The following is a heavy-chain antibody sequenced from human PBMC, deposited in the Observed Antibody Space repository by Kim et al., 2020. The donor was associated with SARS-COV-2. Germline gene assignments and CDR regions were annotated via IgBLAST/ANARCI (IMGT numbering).Heavy chain of an antibody. CDR2: INPSGGST. CDR1: GYTFTSYY. V-gene: IGHV1-46*01. Sequence: ASVKVSCKASGYTFTSYYMHWVRQAPGQGLEWMGIINPSGGSTSYAQKFQGRVTMTRDTSTSTVYMELSSLRSEDTAVYYCARECITIFGVVIKDYYGMDVWGQGTTVTVSS. CDR3: ARECITIFGVVIKDYYGMDV. J-gene: IGHJ6*02. D-gene: IGHD3-3*01.